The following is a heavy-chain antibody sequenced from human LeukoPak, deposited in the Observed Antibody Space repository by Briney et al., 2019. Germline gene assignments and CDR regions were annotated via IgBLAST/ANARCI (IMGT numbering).Heavy chain of an antibody. Sequence: GGSLRLSCAASGFTFSSYSMNWVRQAPGKGLEWVSSISSSSSYIYYADSVKGRFTISRDNAKNSLYLQMNSLRAEDTAVYYCARDKQQWLPLGARYYYGMDVWGQGTTVTVSS. CDR2: ISSSSSYI. V-gene: IGHV3-21*01. J-gene: IGHJ6*02. CDR3: ARDKQQWLPLGARYYYGMDV. CDR1: GFTFSSYS. D-gene: IGHD6-19*01.